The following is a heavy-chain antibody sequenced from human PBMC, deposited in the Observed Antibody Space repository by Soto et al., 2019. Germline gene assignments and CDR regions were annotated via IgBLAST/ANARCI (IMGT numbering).Heavy chain of an antibody. CDR2: LYPSGGT. D-gene: IGHD2-8*01. Sequence: QVQLQESGPGLVTPSGTLSLTCSVSGVSISRSNWWTWVRQAPGKGLEWIGELYPSGGTTYNPSLQDRFTNSVDYPKNHLPLTLTSVTAADTALYYCSRCFHCSNGGRFDPWGQGALVTVSS. J-gene: IGHJ5*02. V-gene: IGHV4-4*02. CDR3: SRCFHCSNGGRFDP. CDR1: GVSISRSNW.